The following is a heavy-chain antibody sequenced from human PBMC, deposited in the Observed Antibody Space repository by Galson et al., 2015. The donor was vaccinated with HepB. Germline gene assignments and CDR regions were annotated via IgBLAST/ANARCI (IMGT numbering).Heavy chain of an antibody. CDR2: ISYDGSNK. V-gene: IGHV3-30-3*01. CDR1: GGSISSSS. CDR3: ARGVDGSTVTYHYYFDY. D-gene: IGHD4-17*01. Sequence: LSLTCTVSGGSISSSSYYWGWIRQPPGKGLEWVAVISYDGSNKYYADSVKGRFTISRDNSKNTLYLQMNSLRAEDTAVYYCARGVDGSTVTYHYYFDYWGQGTLVTVSS. J-gene: IGHJ4*02.